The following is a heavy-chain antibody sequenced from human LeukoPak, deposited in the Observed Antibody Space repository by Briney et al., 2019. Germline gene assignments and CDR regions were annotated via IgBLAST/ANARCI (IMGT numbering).Heavy chain of an antibody. CDR3: ARDQDSSGYYSTDY. CDR2: IYYSGST. D-gene: IGHD3-22*01. J-gene: IGHJ4*02. CDR1: GGSISSSSYY. Sequence: PSETLSLTCTVSGGSISSSSYYWGWIRQPPGNGLEWIGSIYYSGSTYYNPSLKSRVTISVDTSKNQFSLKLSSVTAADTAVYYCARDQDSSGYYSTDYWGQGTLVTVS. V-gene: IGHV4-39*07.